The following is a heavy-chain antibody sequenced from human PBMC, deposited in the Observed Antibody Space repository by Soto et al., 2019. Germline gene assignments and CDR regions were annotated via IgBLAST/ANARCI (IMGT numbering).Heavy chain of an antibody. CDR3: ARKVGASAY. J-gene: IGHJ4*02. CDR2: INAGNGDT. D-gene: IGHD1-26*01. V-gene: IGHV1-3*01. CDR1: GFAFRSIA. Sequence: ASVTLSCKDSGFAFRSIARHWVRQAPGQRLEWMGWINAGNGDTKYSQKFQGRVTIARDTAASTAYVELGSLTFEDTAVYYCARKVGASAYWGQGTLVTVSS.